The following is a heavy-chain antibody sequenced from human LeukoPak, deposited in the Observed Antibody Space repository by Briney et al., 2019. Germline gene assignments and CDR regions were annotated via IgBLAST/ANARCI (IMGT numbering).Heavy chain of an antibody. CDR2: ISSSSSYI. CDR1: GFTFSSYS. V-gene: IGHV3-21*01. Sequence: PGGSLRLSCAASGFTFSSYSMNWVRQAPGKGLEWVSSISSSSSYIYYADSVKGRFTISRDNAKNSLYLQMNSLRAEDTAVYYCARDRGGRDGYNNRLYYFDYWGQGTLVTVSS. D-gene: IGHD5-24*01. J-gene: IGHJ4*02. CDR3: ARDRGGRDGYNNRLYYFDY.